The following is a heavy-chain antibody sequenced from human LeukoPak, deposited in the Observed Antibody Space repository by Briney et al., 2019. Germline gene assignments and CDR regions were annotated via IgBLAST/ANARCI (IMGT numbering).Heavy chain of an antibody. CDR1: GGSFSGYY. D-gene: IGHD4-23*01. Sequence: PSVTLSLTRAVYGGSFSGYYWTWIRQTPGKGLEWIGEINHSGSTNYKSSLKSRVTISVDTSKNQFSLELSSVTAADTAVYYCARGHNQLRVAFDIWGQGTMVTVSS. V-gene: IGHV4-34*01. J-gene: IGHJ3*02. CDR3: ARGHNQLRVAFDI. CDR2: INHSGST.